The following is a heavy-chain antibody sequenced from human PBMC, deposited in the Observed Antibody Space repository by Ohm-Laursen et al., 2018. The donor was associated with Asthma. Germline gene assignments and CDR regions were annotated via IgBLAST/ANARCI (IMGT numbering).Heavy chain of an antibody. J-gene: IGHJ3*02. Sequence: SLRLSCAASGITVSVNYMSWVRQAPGKGLEWVPVIYNGGSTYHADSVRGRFTISRDNSKNTLYLQMNSLRGEDTAVYYCVRAHSGSYSYAFDIWGQGTEVTVSS. V-gene: IGHV3-53*01. D-gene: IGHD1-26*01. CDR2: IYNGGST. CDR1: GITVSVNY. CDR3: VRAHSGSYSYAFDI.